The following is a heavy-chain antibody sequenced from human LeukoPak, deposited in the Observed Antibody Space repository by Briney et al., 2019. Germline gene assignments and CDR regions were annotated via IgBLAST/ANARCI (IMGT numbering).Heavy chain of an antibody. CDR1: GFTFSTYN. CDR2: ISSSSSYI. CDR3: ARRITGTRTPSYYFDY. V-gene: IGHV3-21*01. J-gene: IGHJ4*02. D-gene: IGHD1-20*01. Sequence: GGSLRLSCAASGFTFSTYNMNWVRQAPGKGLEWVSSISSSSSYIYYADSVKGRFTISRDNAKNSLYLQMNSLRAEDTAVYYCARRITGTRTPSYYFDYWGQGTLVTVSS.